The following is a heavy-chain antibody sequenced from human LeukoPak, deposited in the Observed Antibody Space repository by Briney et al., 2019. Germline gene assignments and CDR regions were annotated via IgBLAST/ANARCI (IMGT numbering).Heavy chain of an antibody. V-gene: IGHV3-21*01. CDR3: AKPYCSGYSCYYYYGMDV. Sequence: GGSLRLSCAASGFTVSSNYMSWVRQAPGKGLEWVSSISSSSSFIYYADSVKGRFTISRDNAKNSLYLQMNSLRAEDTAVYYCAKPYCSGYSCYYYYGMDVWGQGTTVTVSS. J-gene: IGHJ6*02. CDR1: GFTVSSNY. D-gene: IGHD2-15*01. CDR2: ISSSSSFI.